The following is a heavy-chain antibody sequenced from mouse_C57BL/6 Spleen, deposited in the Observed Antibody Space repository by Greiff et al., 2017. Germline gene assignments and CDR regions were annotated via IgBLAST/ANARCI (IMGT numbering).Heavy chain of an antibody. D-gene: IGHD1-1*01. V-gene: IGHV1-18*01. CDR1: GYTFTDYN. Sequence: EVQLQQSGPELVKPGASVTIPCKASGYTFTDYNMDWVKQSHGKSLEWIGDINPNNGGTIYNQKFKGKATLTVDKSSSTAYMELRSLTSEDTAVYYCARNYEYAMDYWGQGTSVTVSS. CDR3: ARNYEYAMDY. CDR2: INPNNGGT. J-gene: IGHJ4*01.